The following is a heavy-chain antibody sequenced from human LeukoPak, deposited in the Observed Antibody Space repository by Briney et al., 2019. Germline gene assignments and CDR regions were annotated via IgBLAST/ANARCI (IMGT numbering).Heavy chain of an antibody. V-gene: IGHV4-39*07. CDR1: GVSISSSSYY. D-gene: IGHD5-12*01. CDR2: IYYSGST. Sequence: SETLSLTCTVSGVSISSSSYYWGCIRQPPGKGLEWIGSIYYSGSTYYNPSLKSRVTISVDTSKNQFSLKLSSVTAADTAVYYCASGATIWLTFRYWGQGTLVTVSS. CDR3: ASGATIWLTFRY. J-gene: IGHJ4*02.